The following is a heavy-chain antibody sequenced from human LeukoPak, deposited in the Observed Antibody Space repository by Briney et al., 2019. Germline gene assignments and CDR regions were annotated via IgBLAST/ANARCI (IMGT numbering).Heavy chain of an antibody. D-gene: IGHD6-13*01. Sequence: PGGSLRLSCAASGFTFSSYAMSWVRQAPGKGLEWVSAISGSGGSTYYADSVKGRFTISRDNSKNTLYLQMNSLRAEDTAVYYCAKSKYSSSWWGGFDYWGQGTLVTVSS. V-gene: IGHV3-23*01. CDR2: ISGSGGST. J-gene: IGHJ4*02. CDR3: AKSKYSSSWWGGFDY. CDR1: GFTFSSYA.